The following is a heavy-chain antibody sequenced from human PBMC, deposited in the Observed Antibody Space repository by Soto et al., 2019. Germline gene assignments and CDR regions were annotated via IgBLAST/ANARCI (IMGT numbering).Heavy chain of an antibody. J-gene: IGHJ4*02. V-gene: IGHV3-23*01. D-gene: IGHD3-3*01. CDR3: AKTIQPDFWSGPTSDY. CDR1: GLACGSYG. Sequence: CGCLRLSCAASGLACGSYGMRWVRQAPGKGLEWVSAISGSGGSTYYADSVKGRFTISRDNSKNTLYLQMNSLRAEDTAVYYCAKTIQPDFWSGPTSDYWGQGTLVTVSS. CDR2: ISGSGGST.